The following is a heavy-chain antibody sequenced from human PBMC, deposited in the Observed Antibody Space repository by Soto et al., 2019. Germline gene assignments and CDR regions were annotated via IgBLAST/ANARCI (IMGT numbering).Heavy chain of an antibody. CDR2: IYHNGTT. J-gene: IGHJ4*01. CDR1: GGSNISTHS. V-gene: IGHV4-4*01. CDR3: VRGPQY. Sequence: TLSLTCAVSGGSNISTHSCTWVRQSPGKGLEWIGEIYHNGTTNYNPSLKSRLTISVDTSKNHFSLSLTPVTVRDTATYFCVRGPQYWGPGKLVTVSS.